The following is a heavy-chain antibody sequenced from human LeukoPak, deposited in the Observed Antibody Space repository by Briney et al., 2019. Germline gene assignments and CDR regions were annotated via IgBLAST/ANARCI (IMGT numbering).Heavy chain of an antibody. CDR1: GFTFSSYG. D-gene: IGHD3-16*01. Sequence: GRSLRLSCAASGFTFSSYGMPWVRQAPGKGLEWVAVISYDGSNKYYADSVKDRFTISRDNSKNQLYLQMNSLRAEDAAVYYCARDPRQGGGSPRFDYWGQGTLVTVSS. CDR3: ARDPRQGGGSPRFDY. CDR2: ISYDGSNK. J-gene: IGHJ4*02. V-gene: IGHV3-30*03.